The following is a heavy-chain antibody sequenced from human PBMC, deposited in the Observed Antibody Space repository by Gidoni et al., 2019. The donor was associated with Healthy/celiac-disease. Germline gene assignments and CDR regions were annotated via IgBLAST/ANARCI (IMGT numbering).Heavy chain of an antibody. CDR3: ARSDTAMEYFDY. D-gene: IGHD5-18*01. J-gene: IGHJ4*02. V-gene: IGHV3-21*01. CDR2: ISSSSSYI. Sequence: PGKGLEWVSSISSSSSYIYYADSVKGRFTISRDNAKNSLYLQMNSLRAEDTAVYYCARSDTAMEYFDYWGQGTLVTVSS.